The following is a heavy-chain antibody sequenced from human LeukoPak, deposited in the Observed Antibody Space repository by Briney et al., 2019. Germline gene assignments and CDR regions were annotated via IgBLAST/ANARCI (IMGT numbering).Heavy chain of an antibody. CDR2: IYYSGST. CDR3: ARRLSGTYEHFDC. CDR1: GFSITSGYY. Sequence: SETLSLTCAVSGFSITSGYYWDWIRQPPGKGLEWIGSIYYSGSTYFNPSLKSRVTISIDTSKNQFSLKLSSVTAADTALYYCARRLSGTYEHFDCWGQGTLLTVSP. V-gene: IGHV4-38-2*01. J-gene: IGHJ4*02. D-gene: IGHD1-26*01.